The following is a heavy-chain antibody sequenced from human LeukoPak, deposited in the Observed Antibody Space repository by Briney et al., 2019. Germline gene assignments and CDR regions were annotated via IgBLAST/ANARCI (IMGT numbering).Heavy chain of an antibody. J-gene: IGHJ2*01. D-gene: IGHD5-24*01. Sequence: ASVKVSCKASGYTFTSYYMHWVRQAPGQGLEWMGIINPSGGSTSYAQKFQGRVTMTRDTPTSTVYMELSSLRSEDTAVYCCARDLDGWYGYFDLWGRGTLVTVSS. CDR3: ARDLDGWYGYFDL. V-gene: IGHV1-46*01. CDR2: INPSGGST. CDR1: GYTFTSYY.